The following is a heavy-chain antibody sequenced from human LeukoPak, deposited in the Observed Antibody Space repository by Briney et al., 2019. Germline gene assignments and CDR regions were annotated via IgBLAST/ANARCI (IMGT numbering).Heavy chain of an antibody. Sequence: SSETLSLTCTVSGGSISSSSYYWGWIRQPPGKGLEWIGSIYYSGSTYYNPSLKSRVTISVDTSKNQFSLKLSSVTAADTAVYYCARARAPHDAFDIWGQGTMVTVSS. J-gene: IGHJ3*02. V-gene: IGHV4-39*07. CDR1: GGSISSSSYY. CDR3: ARARAPHDAFDI. CDR2: IYYSGST.